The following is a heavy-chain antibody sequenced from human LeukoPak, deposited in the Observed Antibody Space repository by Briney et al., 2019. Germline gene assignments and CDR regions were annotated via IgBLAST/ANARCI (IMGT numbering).Heavy chain of an antibody. Sequence: SETLSLTCAVYGGSFSGYYWSWIRQPPGKGLEWIGYISYSGSNNYNPSLKSRVTISIDKSKNHFSLKLSSVTAADTAVYYCARHFWSYDAFDIWGQGTVVTVSS. D-gene: IGHD1-26*01. V-gene: IGHV4-59*08. CDR3: ARHFWSYDAFDI. CDR1: GGSFSGYY. J-gene: IGHJ3*02. CDR2: ISYSGSN.